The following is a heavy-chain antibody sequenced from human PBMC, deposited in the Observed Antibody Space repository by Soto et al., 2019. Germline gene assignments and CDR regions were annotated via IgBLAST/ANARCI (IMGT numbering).Heavy chain of an antibody. CDR2: IYHSGST. D-gene: IGHD1-26*01. J-gene: IGHJ5*02. CDR1: GGSISSGGYS. CDR3: ARAPGYSGNWFDP. Sequence: PSETLSLTCAVSGGSISSGGYSWSWIRHPPGKGLEWIGYIYHSGSTYYNPSLKSRVTISVDRSKNQFSLKLSSVTAADTAVYYCARAPGYSGNWFDPWGQGTLVTVSS. V-gene: IGHV4-30-2*01.